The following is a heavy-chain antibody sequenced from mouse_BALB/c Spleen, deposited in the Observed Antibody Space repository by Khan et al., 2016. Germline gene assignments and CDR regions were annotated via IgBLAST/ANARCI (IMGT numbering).Heavy chain of an antibody. CDR1: GYAFTNYL. CDR3: ATPGGTYGAAY. V-gene: IGHV1-54*01. CDR2: SNPGSGGT. D-gene: IGHD1-1*01. Sequence: VQLQESGAELVRPGTSVTVSCKATGYAFTNYLIEWVKERPGQGLEWIGVSNPGSGGTNYNEKFKGKTTLTADKSSSTAYMQLSSLTSDDAPVSPCATPGGTYGAAYWGQGTLVTVSA. J-gene: IGHJ3*01.